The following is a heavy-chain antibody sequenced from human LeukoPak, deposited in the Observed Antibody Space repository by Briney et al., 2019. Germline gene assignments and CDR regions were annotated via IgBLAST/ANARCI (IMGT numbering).Heavy chain of an antibody. CDR3: ARDPDYDYVWGSYRLPPRGVGDY. D-gene: IGHD3-16*02. CDR1: GYTFTGYY. V-gene: IGHV1-2*02. J-gene: IGHJ4*02. CDR2: IHPNTGGT. Sequence: ASVKVSCKASGYTFTGYYIHWVRQAPGQGLEWMGWIHPNTGGTKYAQKFQGRVTMTRDTSISTAYMELNSLTSDDTAVYYCARDPDYDYVWGSYRLPPRGVGDYWGQGTQVTVSS.